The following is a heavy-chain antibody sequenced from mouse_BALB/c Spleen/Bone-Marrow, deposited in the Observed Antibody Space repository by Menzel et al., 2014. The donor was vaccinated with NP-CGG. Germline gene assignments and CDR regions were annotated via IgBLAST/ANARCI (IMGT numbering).Heavy chain of an antibody. V-gene: IGHV7-3*02. Sequence: VQLKESGGGLVQPGGSLRLSCATSGFTFTDYYMNWVRQPPGKALEWLGFIRNKANGYTTEYSASVKGRFTISRDNSQNILYLQMNTPRAEDSATYYYARDKGRVFFDYWGQGTTLTVSS. CDR2: IRNKANGYTT. CDR1: GFTFTDYY. J-gene: IGHJ2*01. CDR3: ARDKGRVFFDY.